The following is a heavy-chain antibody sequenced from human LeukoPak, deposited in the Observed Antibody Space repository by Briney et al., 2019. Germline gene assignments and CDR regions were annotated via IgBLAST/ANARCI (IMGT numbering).Heavy chain of an antibody. V-gene: IGHV3-21*01. J-gene: IGHJ2*01. Sequence: NPGGSLRLXCAASGFTFSSYSMNWVRQAPGKGLESVSSISSSRSYIYYVDSVKGRFTISRDNAKNSLYLQMNSLRAEDTAVYYCARDLPDEVPSFDLWGRGTLVTVSS. CDR2: ISSSRSYI. CDR3: ARDLPDEVPSFDL. CDR1: GFTFSSYS. D-gene: IGHD1-1*01.